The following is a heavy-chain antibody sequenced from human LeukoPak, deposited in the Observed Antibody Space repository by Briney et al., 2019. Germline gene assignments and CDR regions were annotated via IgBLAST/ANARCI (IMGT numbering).Heavy chain of an antibody. Sequence: SQTLSLTCAVSGGSISSGGYSWSWIRQPPGKGLEWIGYIYHSGSTYYNPSLKSRVTISVDTSKNQFSLKLSSVTAADTAVYYCAVTDYGDYYFPDYWGQGTLVTVSS. CDR3: AVTDYGDYYFPDY. V-gene: IGHV4-30-2*01. CDR2: IYHSGST. D-gene: IGHD4-17*01. CDR1: GGSISSGGYS. J-gene: IGHJ4*02.